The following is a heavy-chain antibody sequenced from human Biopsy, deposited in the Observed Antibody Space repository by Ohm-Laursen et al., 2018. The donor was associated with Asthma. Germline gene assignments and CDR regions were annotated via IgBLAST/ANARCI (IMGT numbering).Heavy chain of an antibody. CDR1: GGSISRDY. V-gene: IGHV4-59*07. CDR2: IYYSGST. Sequence: SDTLSLTCAVSGGSISRDYWSWIRQPPGKGLEWIGYIYYSGSTNYNPSLKSRVTVSVDTSVDQVSLKLSSVSAADTAIYYCARATSTWSQSGPHFFDHWGPGTLVTVSS. CDR3: ARATSTWSQSGPHFFDH. J-gene: IGHJ5*02. D-gene: IGHD6-13*01.